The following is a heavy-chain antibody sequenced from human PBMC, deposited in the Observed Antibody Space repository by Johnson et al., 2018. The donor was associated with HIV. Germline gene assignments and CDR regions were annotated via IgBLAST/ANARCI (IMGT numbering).Heavy chain of an antibody. D-gene: IGHD2-21*01. CDR1: GFTVSSNY. CDR3: ARDLLGRRADDAFDI. Sequence: EVQLVESGGGLVQPGGSLRLSCVASGFTVSSNYMSWVRQAPGRGLEWVAVIYSGGTTYYVDSVKGRFTISRDNSKNTLYLQMNRLRAEDTAVYYCARDLLGRRADDAFDIWGQGTMVTVSS. V-gene: IGHV3-66*01. CDR2: IYSGGTT. J-gene: IGHJ3*02.